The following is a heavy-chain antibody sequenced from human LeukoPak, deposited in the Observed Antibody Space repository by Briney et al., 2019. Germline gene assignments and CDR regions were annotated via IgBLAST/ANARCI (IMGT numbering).Heavy chain of an antibody. CDR3: AKDWMYYDSSAQGGHDY. V-gene: IGHV3-30-3*02. CDR1: GFTFSGYP. D-gene: IGHD3-22*01. Sequence: GGSLRLSCAASGFTFSGYPIHWVRQAPGKGLEWVAVISYDGSNKYYADSVKGRFTISRDNSKNTLYLQMNSLRAEDTAVYYCAKDWMYYDSSAQGGHDYWGQGTLVTVSS. J-gene: IGHJ4*02. CDR2: ISYDGSNK.